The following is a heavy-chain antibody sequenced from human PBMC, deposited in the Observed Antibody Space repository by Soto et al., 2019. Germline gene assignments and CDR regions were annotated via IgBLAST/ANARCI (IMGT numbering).Heavy chain of an antibody. Sequence: GGSLRLSCAASGFTFSSYGMHWVRQAPGKGLEWVAVISYDGSNKYYADSVKGRFTISRDNSKNTLYLQMNSLRAEDTAVYYCAKDGLGRRELPLDYWGQGTLVTVSS. CDR2: ISYDGSNK. V-gene: IGHV3-30*18. CDR3: AKDGLGRRELPLDY. D-gene: IGHD1-26*01. J-gene: IGHJ4*02. CDR1: GFTFSSYG.